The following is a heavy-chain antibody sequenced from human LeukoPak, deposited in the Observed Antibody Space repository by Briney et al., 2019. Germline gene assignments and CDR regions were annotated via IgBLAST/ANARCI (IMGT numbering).Heavy chain of an antibody. J-gene: IGHJ5*02. CDR3: ARGRIAAAGTFMDNWFDP. V-gene: IGHV3-13*01. Sequence: AGGSLRLSCAASGFTFSSYDMQWVRHATGKGLEWVSAIGTAGDTYYPGSVKGRFTISRENAKNSLYLQMNSLRAGDTAVYYCARGRIAAAGTFMDNWFDPWGQGTLVTVSS. CDR2: IGTAGDT. D-gene: IGHD6-13*01. CDR1: GFTFSSYD.